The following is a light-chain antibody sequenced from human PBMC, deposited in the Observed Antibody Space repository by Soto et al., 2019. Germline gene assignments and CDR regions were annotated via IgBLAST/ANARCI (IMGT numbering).Light chain of an antibody. CDR1: QNVRSSH. CDR2: GAS. J-gene: IGKJ4*01. CDR3: QQFSSYPLT. V-gene: IGKV3-20*01. Sequence: EIVLTQSPGTLSLSPGERATLSCRASQNVRSSHLAWYQQKPGQAPRLLIHGASSRATGIPDRFSGGGSGTDFTLTISRLEPEDFAVYYCQQFSSYPLTFGAGTKVDI.